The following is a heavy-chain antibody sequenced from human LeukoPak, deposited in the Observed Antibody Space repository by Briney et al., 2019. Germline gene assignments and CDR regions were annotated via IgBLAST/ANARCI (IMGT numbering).Heavy chain of an antibody. D-gene: IGHD2-15*01. Sequence: SETLSLTCSVSGGSISTYYWSWIRQPPGKGLEWIGYISYSGSTKYNPSLKSRVTISVDTSKNQFSLKVRSVTAADTAVYYCARLWSPMVEIDYWGQGTLVTVSS. CDR1: GGSISTYY. CDR3: ARLWSPMVEIDY. V-gene: IGHV4-59*08. J-gene: IGHJ4*02. CDR2: ISYSGST.